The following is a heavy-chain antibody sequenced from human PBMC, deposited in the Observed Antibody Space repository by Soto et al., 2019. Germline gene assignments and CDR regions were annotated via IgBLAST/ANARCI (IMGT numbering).Heavy chain of an antibody. CDR1: GFTFSSYA. J-gene: IGHJ4*02. CDR3: AKKTVGTGSGSYYNGALDY. D-gene: IGHD3-10*01. Sequence: EVQLLESGGGLVQPGGSLRLSCAASGFTFSSYAMSWVRQAPGKGLEWVSAISGSGGSTYYADSVKGRFTISRDNSKNTLYLQMNSLRAEDTAVYYCAKKTVGTGSGSYYNGALDYWGQGTLVTVSS. V-gene: IGHV3-23*01. CDR2: ISGSGGST.